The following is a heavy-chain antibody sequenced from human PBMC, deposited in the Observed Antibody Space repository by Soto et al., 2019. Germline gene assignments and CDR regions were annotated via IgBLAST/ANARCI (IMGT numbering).Heavy chain of an antibody. V-gene: IGHV3-74*01. Sequence: GGSLRLSCAASGFHFGPFWMHWVRQAPGKGLVWVSHVNSNGGTIDYADSVKGRFTISRDSAKNSLYLQMNSLRAEDTAVYYCARAGGYSGYLPHYYYGMDVWGQGTTVTVSS. J-gene: IGHJ6*02. CDR1: GFHFGPFW. D-gene: IGHD5-12*01. CDR3: ARAGGYSGYLPHYYYGMDV. CDR2: VNSNGGTI.